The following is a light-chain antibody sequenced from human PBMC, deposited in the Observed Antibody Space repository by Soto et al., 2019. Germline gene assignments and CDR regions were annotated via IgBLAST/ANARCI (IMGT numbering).Light chain of an antibody. J-gene: IGLJ1*01. CDR3: LSYTTSSTDV. CDR1: SSDVGGYNY. Sequence: QSALTQPASVSGSPGQSITIPCTGTSSDVGGYNYVSWYQQHPGIAPKVMIYDVSNRPSGVSNRFSGSKSGNTASLTISGLQAEDEADYYCLSYTTSSTDVFGTGTKLTVL. V-gene: IGLV2-14*03. CDR2: DVS.